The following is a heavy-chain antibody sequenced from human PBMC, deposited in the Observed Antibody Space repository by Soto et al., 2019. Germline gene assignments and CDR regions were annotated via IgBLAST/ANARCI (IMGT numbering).Heavy chain of an antibody. D-gene: IGHD3-22*01. CDR3: ARWSVDTVDSSRFYEY. CDR1: GGSINTFY. Sequence: PSETLSLTCTVSGGSINTFYWSWVRQPAGKGLEWIGRIFSSGSTSFNPSLESRVAMSVDTAKNHFSLNLSSVTAADRAVYYCARWSVDTVDSSRFYEYWGQVTPVTLSS. CDR2: IFSSGST. V-gene: IGHV4-4*07. J-gene: IGHJ4*02.